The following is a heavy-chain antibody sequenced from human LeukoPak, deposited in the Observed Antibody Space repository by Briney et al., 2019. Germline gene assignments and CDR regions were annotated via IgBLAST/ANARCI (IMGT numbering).Heavy chain of an antibody. D-gene: IGHD3-10*01. CDR1: GYTFTGYY. Sequence: ASVKVSCKASGYTFTGYYMHWVRQAPGQGLEWMGWINPNSGGTNYAQKFQGRVTMTRDTSISTAYMELSRLRSDDTAVYYCAXDGVLLWFGEFTARNWXXPWGXGXXXT. CDR2: INPNSGGT. J-gene: IGHJ5*02. V-gene: IGHV1-2*02. CDR3: AXDGVLLWFGEFTARNWXXP.